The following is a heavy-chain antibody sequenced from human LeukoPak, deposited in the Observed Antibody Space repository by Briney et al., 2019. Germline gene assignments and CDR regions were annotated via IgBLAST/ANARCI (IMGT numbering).Heavy chain of an antibody. J-gene: IGHJ4*02. CDR3: VGMRITTPTVRTLDY. D-gene: IGHD1-14*01. CDR1: GGSMSTYY. Sequence: PSETLSLTCTVSGGSMSTYYWTWIRQPPGKGLEWIGFIYYTGSTNYKPSLKSRVTISVDTSKNQFSLKLSSVTAADTAVYYCVGMRITTPTVRTLDYWGQGTLVTV. CDR2: IYYTGST. V-gene: IGHV4-59*01.